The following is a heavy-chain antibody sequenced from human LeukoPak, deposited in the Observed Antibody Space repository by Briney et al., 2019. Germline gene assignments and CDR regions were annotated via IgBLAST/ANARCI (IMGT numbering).Heavy chain of an antibody. CDR2: INPNSGGT. CDR1: GYTFTGYY. Sequence: ASVKVSCKASGYTFTGYYMHWVRQAPGQGLEWMGWINPNSGGTNYAQKFQGRVTMTRDTSISTAYMELSRLRSDDTAVYYCARDLRYSCGYDEFPFDYWGQGTLVTVSS. J-gene: IGHJ4*02. D-gene: IGHD5-18*01. V-gene: IGHV1-2*02. CDR3: ARDLRYSCGYDEFPFDY.